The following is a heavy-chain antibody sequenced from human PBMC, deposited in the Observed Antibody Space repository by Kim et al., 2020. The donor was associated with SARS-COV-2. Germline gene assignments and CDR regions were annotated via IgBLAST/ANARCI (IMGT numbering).Heavy chain of an antibody. D-gene: IGHD6-13*01. CDR3: ARIIAAAADFDY. CDR1: GGSISSSSYY. V-gene: IGHV4-39*01. CDR2: IYYSGST. J-gene: IGHJ4*02. Sequence: SETLSLTCTVSGGSISSSSYYWGWIRQPPGKGLEWIGSIYYSGSTYHNPSLKSRVTISVDTSKNQFSLKLSSVTAADTAVYYCARIIAAAADFDYWGQGT.